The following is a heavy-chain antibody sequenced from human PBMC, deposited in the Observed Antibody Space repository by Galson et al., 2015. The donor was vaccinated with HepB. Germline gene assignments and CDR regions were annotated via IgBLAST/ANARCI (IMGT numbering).Heavy chain of an antibody. Sequence: LSLTCTVSGGSIRSYYWSWIRQPPGKGLEWIGYIYYTGSTDYNPSLKSRVTMSVDTSKNQFSLKVTSVTAADTAVYYCARIDYYYDSYGPTRIPWYFDIWGRGTLVAVSS. D-gene: IGHD3-22*01. V-gene: IGHV4-59*01. CDR3: ARIDYYYDSYGPTRIPWYFDI. J-gene: IGHJ2*01. CDR2: IYYTGST. CDR1: GGSIRSYY.